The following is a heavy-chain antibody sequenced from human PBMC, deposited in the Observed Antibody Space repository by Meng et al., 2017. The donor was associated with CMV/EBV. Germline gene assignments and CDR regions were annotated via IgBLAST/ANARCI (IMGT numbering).Heavy chain of an antibody. CDR3: AKGPEYCSSTSCSFFDY. CDR2: IRYDGSNK. Sequence: GGSLRLSCAASGFTFSSYGMHWVRQAPGKGLEWVAFIRYDGSNKYYADSVKGRFTISRDNSKNTLYLQMNSLRAEDTAVYYCAKGPEYCSSTSCSFFDYWGQGTLVTVSS. J-gene: IGHJ4*02. D-gene: IGHD2-2*01. V-gene: IGHV3-30*02. CDR1: GFTFSSYG.